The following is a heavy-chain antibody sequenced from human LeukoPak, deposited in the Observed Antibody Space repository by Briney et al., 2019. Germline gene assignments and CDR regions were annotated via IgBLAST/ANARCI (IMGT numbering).Heavy chain of an antibody. CDR3: ARTFDSSGYNDS. Sequence: PSETLSLTCAVYGGSFSGYYWSWIRQPPRKGLEWIGEINHSGSTNYNPSLKSRVTISVDTSKNQFSLKLSSVTAADTAVYYCARTFDSSGYNDSWGHGTLVTVSS. J-gene: IGHJ5*01. D-gene: IGHD3-22*01. V-gene: IGHV4-34*01. CDR1: GGSFSGYY. CDR2: INHSGST.